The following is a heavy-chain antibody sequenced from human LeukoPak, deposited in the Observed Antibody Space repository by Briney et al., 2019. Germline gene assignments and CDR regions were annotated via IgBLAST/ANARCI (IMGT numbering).Heavy chain of an antibody. CDR1: GGSFSGYY. D-gene: IGHD6-13*01. J-gene: IGHJ4*02. Sequence: SETLSLTCVVYGGSFSGYYWSWIRQPPGKGLEWIGEINHSGSTNYNPSLKSRVTISVDTSKNQFSLKLSSVTAADTAVYYCARAPVAAAGFDYWGQGTLVTVSS. V-gene: IGHV4-34*01. CDR2: INHSGST. CDR3: ARAPVAAAGFDY.